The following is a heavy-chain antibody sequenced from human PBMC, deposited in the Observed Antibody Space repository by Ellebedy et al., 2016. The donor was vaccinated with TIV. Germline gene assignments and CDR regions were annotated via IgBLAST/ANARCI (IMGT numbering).Heavy chain of an antibody. Sequence: MPSETLSLTCAVSGGSISRGPYSWNWIRPPPGKGLEWIGYIYHSGSTYYNLSLKSRVTISVDRSKNQFSLKLSSVTAADTAVYFCARSLGELSLPFDYWGQGTLVTVSS. CDR1: GGSISRGPYS. V-gene: IGHV4-30-2*01. J-gene: IGHJ4*02. CDR2: IYHSGST. D-gene: IGHD3-16*02. CDR3: ARSLGELSLPFDY.